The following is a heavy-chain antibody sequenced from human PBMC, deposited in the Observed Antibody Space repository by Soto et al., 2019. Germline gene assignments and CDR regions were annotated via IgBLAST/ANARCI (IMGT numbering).Heavy chain of an antibody. V-gene: IGHV4-59*01. J-gene: IGHJ4*02. CDR1: GASLSIYY. CDR3: ARKYSGFDY. CDR2: IHYSGST. Sequence: QVQLRESGPRLVKPSETLSLTCTVSGASLSIYYWTWVRQTPGKGLEWIGYIHYSGSTNYNASLKSRVTMSLDTSNNQFSLRLTSLTEADTALYYCARKYSGFDYWGQGVLVTVSS. D-gene: IGHD2-21*01.